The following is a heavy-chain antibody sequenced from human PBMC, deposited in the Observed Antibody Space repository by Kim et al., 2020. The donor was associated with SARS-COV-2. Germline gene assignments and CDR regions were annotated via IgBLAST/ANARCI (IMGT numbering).Heavy chain of an antibody. J-gene: IGHJ4*02. CDR3: ARGRGNGVTGIDY. Sequence: SNPSLKSRVTMSGDTSKNQFSLKLSSVTAADTAVYYCARGRGNGVTGIDYWGQGTMVTVSS. V-gene: IGHV4-4*07. D-gene: IGHD5-18*01.